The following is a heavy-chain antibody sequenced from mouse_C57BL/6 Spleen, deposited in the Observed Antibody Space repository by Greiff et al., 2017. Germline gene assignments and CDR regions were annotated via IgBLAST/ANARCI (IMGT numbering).Heavy chain of an antibody. CDR3: AREDGRRAMDY. Sequence: EVQRVESGGGLVKPGGSLKLSCAASGFTFSSYAMSWVRQTPEKRLEWVATISDGGSYTYYPDNVKGRFTISRDNAKNNLYLQMSHLKSEDTAMYYCAREDGRRAMDYWGQGTSVTVSS. J-gene: IGHJ4*01. CDR2: ISDGGSYT. CDR1: GFTFSSYA. V-gene: IGHV5-4*01. D-gene: IGHD1-1*01.